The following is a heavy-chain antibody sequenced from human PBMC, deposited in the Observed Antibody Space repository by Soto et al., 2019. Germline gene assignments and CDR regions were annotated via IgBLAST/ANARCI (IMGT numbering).Heavy chain of an antibody. CDR3: ARDGSDYYDSSGYYPTKTYYYYGMDV. D-gene: IGHD3-22*01. CDR2: IYYSGST. J-gene: IGHJ6*02. V-gene: IGHV4-61*01. Sequence: SETLSLTCTVSGGSVSSGSYYWSWIRQPPGKGLEWIGYIYYSGSTNYNPSLKSRVTISVDTSKNQFSLKLSSVTAADTAVYYCARDGSDYYDSSGYYPTKTYYYYGMDVWGQGTTVTVSS. CDR1: GGSVSSGSYY.